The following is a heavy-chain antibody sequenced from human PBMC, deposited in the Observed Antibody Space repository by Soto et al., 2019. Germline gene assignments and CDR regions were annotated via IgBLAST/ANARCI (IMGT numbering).Heavy chain of an antibody. CDR2: IIPIFGTA. Sequence: SVKVSCKASGGTLSSYAISWVRQAPGQGLEWMGGIIPIFGTANYAQKFQGRVTITADESTSTAYMELSSLRSEDTAVYYCARESLDRAARPFDYWGQGTLVTVS. CDR3: ARESLDRAARPFDY. D-gene: IGHD6-13*01. J-gene: IGHJ4*02. V-gene: IGHV1-69*13. CDR1: GGTLSSYA.